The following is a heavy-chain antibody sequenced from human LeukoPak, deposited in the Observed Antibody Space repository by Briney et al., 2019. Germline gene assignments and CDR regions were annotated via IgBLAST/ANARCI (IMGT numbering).Heavy chain of an antibody. CDR2: ISYDGSNK. Sequence: PGGSLRLSCAASGFTFSSYAMHWVRQAPGKGLEWVAVISYDGSNKYYADSVKGRFTISRDNSKNTLYLQMNSLRAEDTAVYYCAKDLSNGDDWFDPWGQGTLVTVSS. CDR1: GFTFSSYA. CDR3: AKDLSNGDDWFDP. V-gene: IGHV3-30*04. D-gene: IGHD4-17*01. J-gene: IGHJ5*02.